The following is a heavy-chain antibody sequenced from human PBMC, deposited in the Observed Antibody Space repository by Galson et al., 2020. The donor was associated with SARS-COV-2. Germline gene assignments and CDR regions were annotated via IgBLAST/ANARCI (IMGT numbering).Heavy chain of an antibody. Sequence: SETLSLTCIVSGGSISSSSYYWAWIRQPPGKGLEYIGSMYYSGSTYYNPALKSRVSISLDTSKNQFSLKLNSVTAADTAVYYCARDVRGWGSYRYLGWFDPWGQGTRVTVAS. J-gene: IGHJ5*02. CDR3: ARDVRGWGSYRYLGWFDP. D-gene: IGHD3-16*02. CDR1: GGSISSSSYY. CDR2: MYYSGST. V-gene: IGHV4-39*07.